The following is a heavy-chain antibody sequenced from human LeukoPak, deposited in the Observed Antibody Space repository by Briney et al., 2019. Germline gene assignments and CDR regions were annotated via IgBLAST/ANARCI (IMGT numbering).Heavy chain of an antibody. CDR1: GFTFSSYE. J-gene: IGHJ4*02. D-gene: IGHD1-1*01. CDR2: ISSSGSTI. Sequence: GGSLRLSCAASGFTFSSYEMNWVRQAPGKGLEWVSYISSSGSTIYYADSVKGRFTISRDNAKNSLYLQMNRLRAEDTAVYYCARIVQLERGFDYWGQGTLVTVSS. CDR3: ARIVQLERGFDY. V-gene: IGHV3-48*03.